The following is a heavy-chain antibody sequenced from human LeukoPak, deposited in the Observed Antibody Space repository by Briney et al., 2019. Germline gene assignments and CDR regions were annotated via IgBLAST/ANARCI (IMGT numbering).Heavy chain of an antibody. V-gene: IGHV3-11*04. J-gene: IGHJ4*02. Sequence: GGSLRLSCAASGFTFSDYYMSWIRQAPGKGLEWVSYISSSGSTIYYADSVKGRFTISRDNAKNSLYLQMNSLRAEDTAVYYCARDRTGNNDFWSGYTTFFDYWGQGTLVTVSS. D-gene: IGHD3-3*01. CDR2: ISSSGSTI. CDR3: ARDRTGNNDFWSGYTTFFDY. CDR1: GFTFSDYY.